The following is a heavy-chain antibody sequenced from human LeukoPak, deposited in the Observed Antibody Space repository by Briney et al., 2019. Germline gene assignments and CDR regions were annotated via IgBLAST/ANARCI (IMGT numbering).Heavy chain of an antibody. CDR1: GFTFSSYS. V-gene: IGHV3-21*01. J-gene: IGHJ3*02. Sequence: GGSLRLCCAASGFTFSSYSMNWVRQAPGKGLEWVSSISSSSSYIYYADSVKGRFTISRDNAKNSLYLQMNSLRAEDTAVYYCASPLTMIVDVEAFDIWGQGTMVTVSS. D-gene: IGHD3-22*01. CDR2: ISSSSSYI. CDR3: ASPLTMIVDVEAFDI.